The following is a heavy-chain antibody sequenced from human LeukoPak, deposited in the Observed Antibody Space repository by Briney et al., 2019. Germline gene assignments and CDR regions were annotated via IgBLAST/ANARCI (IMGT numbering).Heavy chain of an antibody. J-gene: IGHJ4*02. V-gene: IGHV3-21*01. D-gene: IGHD5-18*01. CDR2: ISRSSSYI. CDR3: ARDGDTAMVTNY. Sequence: GGSLRLSCVASGFTFSFYSMKWVRQAPGKGLGGVLSISRSSSYIHYADSVRGRFTISRDNAKNSLYLQMNSLRAEDTAVYYCARDGDTAMVTNYWGQGTLVTVSS. CDR1: GFTFSFYS.